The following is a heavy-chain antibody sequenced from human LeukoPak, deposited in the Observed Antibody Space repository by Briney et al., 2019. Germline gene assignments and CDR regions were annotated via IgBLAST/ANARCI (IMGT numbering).Heavy chain of an antibody. V-gene: IGHV3-48*04. Sequence: GGSLRLSCAASGFTFSSYSMNWVRQAPGKGLEWVSYISSSGTTIYYADSLKGRFTISRDNAKNSLYLRMNSLRAEDTAVYYCARDRGFGELLDYFDYWGQGTLVTVSS. CDR2: ISSSGTTI. J-gene: IGHJ4*02. CDR1: GFTFSSYS. CDR3: ARDRGFGELLDYFDY. D-gene: IGHD3-10*01.